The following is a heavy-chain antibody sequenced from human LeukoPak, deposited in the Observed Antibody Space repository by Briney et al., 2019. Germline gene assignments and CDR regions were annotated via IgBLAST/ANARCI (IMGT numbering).Heavy chain of an antibody. J-gene: IGHJ4*02. CDR2: INHSGST. CDR3: ARGRGYCSGTSCYRYYFDY. Sequence: SETLSLTCAVYGGSFSGYYWSWIRQPPGKGLEWIGEINHSGSTNYNPSLKSRVTISVDTSKNQFSLKLSSVTAADTAVYYCARGRGYCSGTSCYRYYFDYWGQGTLVTVSS. V-gene: IGHV4-34*01. D-gene: IGHD2-2*02. CDR1: GGSFSGYY.